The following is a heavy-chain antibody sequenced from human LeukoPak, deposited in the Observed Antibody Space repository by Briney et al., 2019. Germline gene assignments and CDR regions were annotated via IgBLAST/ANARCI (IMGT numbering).Heavy chain of an antibody. D-gene: IGHD2-15*01. V-gene: IGHV3-21*04. CDR1: GFTFSSYS. CDR3: AKVEDIVVVVAATNAFDI. Sequence: PGGSLRLSCAASGFTFSSYSMNWVRQAPGKGLEWVSSISSSSSYIYYADSVKGRFTISIDNAKNSLYLQMNSLRAEDTAVYYCAKVEDIVVVVAATNAFDIWGQGTMVTVSS. J-gene: IGHJ3*02. CDR2: ISSSSSYI.